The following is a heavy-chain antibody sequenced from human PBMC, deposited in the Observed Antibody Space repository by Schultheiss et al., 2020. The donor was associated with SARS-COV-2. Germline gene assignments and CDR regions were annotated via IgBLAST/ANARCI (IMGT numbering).Heavy chain of an antibody. CDR1: GGAISIHS. D-gene: IGHD5-24*01. Sequence: SETLSLTCTVSGGAISIHSWSWIRQPPGKGLEWIGEINHSGSTNYNPSLKSRVTISVDTSKNQFSLKLSSVTAADTAVYYCARRDGYNYYFDYWGQGTLVTVSS. CDR3: ARRDGYNYYFDY. V-gene: IGHV4-34*01. J-gene: IGHJ4*02. CDR2: INHSGST.